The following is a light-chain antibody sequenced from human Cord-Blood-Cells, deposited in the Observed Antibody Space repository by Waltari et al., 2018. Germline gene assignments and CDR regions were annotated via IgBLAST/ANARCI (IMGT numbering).Light chain of an antibody. CDR1: SSNSGTNT. J-gene: IGLJ2*01. V-gene: IGLV1-36*01. Sequence: QSVLTQPPSVSDAPRQRVTILFFGSSSNSGTNTVNWYQQLPGKATKLLIYYDDLLPSGVSDRFSGSKSGTSASLAISGLQSEDEADYYCAAWDDSLNGVVFGGGTKLTVL. CDR2: YDD. CDR3: AAWDDSLNGVV.